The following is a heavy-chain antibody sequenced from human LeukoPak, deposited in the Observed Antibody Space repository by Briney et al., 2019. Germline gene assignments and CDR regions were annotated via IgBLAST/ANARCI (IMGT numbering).Heavy chain of an antibody. Sequence: PGGSLRLSCAASGFIFSTYSMNWVRQAPGKGLEWVSSISSSTSYIYYADSVKGRFTISRDNAKNSLYLQMNSLRAEDTAMYYCASLAVASHIDYWGQGTLVTVSS. V-gene: IGHV3-21*01. CDR1: GFIFSTYS. J-gene: IGHJ4*02. CDR2: ISSSTSYI. D-gene: IGHD6-19*01. CDR3: ASLAVASHIDY.